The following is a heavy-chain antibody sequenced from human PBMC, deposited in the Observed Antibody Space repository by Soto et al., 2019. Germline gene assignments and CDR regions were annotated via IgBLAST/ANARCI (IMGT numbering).Heavy chain of an antibody. CDR2: INSDGSST. CDR1: GFTCSGYW. V-gene: IGHV3-74*01. Sequence: PGGSVRLACAASGFTCSGYWMHGVRQAPGKGRVWVSRINSDGSSTSYADSVKGRFTSSRDNAKNTLYLQMNSLRAEDTAVYYCAREPNYYYYGMDVWGQGTTVNVSS. CDR3: AREPNYYYYGMDV. J-gene: IGHJ6*02.